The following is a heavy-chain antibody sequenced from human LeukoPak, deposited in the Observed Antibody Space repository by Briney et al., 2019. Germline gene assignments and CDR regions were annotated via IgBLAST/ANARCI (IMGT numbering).Heavy chain of an antibody. CDR2: INHSGST. J-gene: IGHJ2*01. D-gene: IGHD2-21*02. CDR1: GGSFSGYY. Sequence: SETLSLTCAVYGGSFSGYYWRWSWIRQPPGKGLEWIGEINHSGSTNYNPSLKSRLTISLDTSKNQFSLKLSSVTAADTAVYYCARRTVVVTAIQRHFDLWGRGTLVTVSS. CDR3: ARRTVVVTAIQRHFDL. V-gene: IGHV4-34*01.